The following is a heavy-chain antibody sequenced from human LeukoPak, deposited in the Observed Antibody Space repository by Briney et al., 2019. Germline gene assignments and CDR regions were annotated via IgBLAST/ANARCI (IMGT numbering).Heavy chain of an antibody. V-gene: IGHV3-64*01. Sequence: GGSLRLSCAASGFSFSSYTMHWVRQAPGKGLEYVSAIISHGGNTHYTNSVKGRFTISGDNSQNTLYLQMGSLRPDDMAVYHCARVRMGATVSNYYYYYMDVWGKGTTVTVSS. CDR2: IISHGGNT. CDR1: GFSFSSYT. D-gene: IGHD1-26*01. J-gene: IGHJ6*03. CDR3: ARVRMGATVSNYYYYYMDV.